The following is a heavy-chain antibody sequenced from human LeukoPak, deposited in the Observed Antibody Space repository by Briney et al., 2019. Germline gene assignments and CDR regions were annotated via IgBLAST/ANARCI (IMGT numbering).Heavy chain of an antibody. Sequence: SQALSLTCTVSGDSISSGGYSWSWIRQPPGKGLEWIGYIYHIGYISQSGNIYQNPSLKSRVTISLDTSRNQFSLKLSSVTAADTAVYYCARSPLAFYDSSGYPRVWFDPWGQGTLVTVSS. J-gene: IGHJ5*02. CDR2: ISQSGNI. V-gene: IGHV4-30-2*01. CDR1: GDSISSGGYS. D-gene: IGHD3-22*01. CDR3: ARSPLAFYDSSGYPRVWFDP.